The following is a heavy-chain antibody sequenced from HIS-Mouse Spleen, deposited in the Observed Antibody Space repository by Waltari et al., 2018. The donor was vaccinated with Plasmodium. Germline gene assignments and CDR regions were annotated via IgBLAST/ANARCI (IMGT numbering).Heavy chain of an antibody. D-gene: IGHD6-13*01. J-gene: IGHJ4*02. V-gene: IGHV3-30*18. CDR3: AKDRRSSSWYVDY. CDR1: GFTFSSYC. CDR2: ISYDGSNK. Sequence: QVQLVESGGGVVQPGRSLRLSCAASGFTFSSYCMHGVRQAPGKGREWVAVISYDGSNKYYADSVNGRFTISRDNSKNTLYLQMNSLRAEDTAVYYCAKDRRSSSWYVDYWGQGTLVTVSS.